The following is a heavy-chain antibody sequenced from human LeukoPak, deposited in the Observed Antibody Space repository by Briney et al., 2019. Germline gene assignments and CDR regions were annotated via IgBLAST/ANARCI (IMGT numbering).Heavy chain of an antibody. CDR1: GFTFSSYA. Sequence: GGSLRLSCAASGFTFSSYAMSWVRQAPGKGLEWVSAISGSGGSTYYADSVKGRFTISRDNSKNTLYLQMNSLRAEDTAVYYCARDREDYGDYRYFDYWGQGTLVTVSS. CDR2: ISGSGGST. J-gene: IGHJ4*02. D-gene: IGHD4-17*01. V-gene: IGHV3-23*01. CDR3: ARDREDYGDYRYFDY.